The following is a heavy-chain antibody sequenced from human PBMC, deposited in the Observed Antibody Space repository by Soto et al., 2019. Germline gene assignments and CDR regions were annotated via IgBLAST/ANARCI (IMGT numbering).Heavy chain of an antibody. J-gene: IGHJ4*02. D-gene: IGHD5-18*01. CDR3: AREGNVFVDTAMVIDY. CDR2: IYYSGST. CDR1: GGSISSGGYY. V-gene: IGHV4-31*03. Sequence: TLSLTCTVSGGSISSGGYYWSLIRQHPGKGLEWIGYIYYSGSTYYNPSLKSRVTISVDTSKNQFSLKLSSVTAADTAVYYCAREGNVFVDTAMVIDYWGQGTLVTVSS.